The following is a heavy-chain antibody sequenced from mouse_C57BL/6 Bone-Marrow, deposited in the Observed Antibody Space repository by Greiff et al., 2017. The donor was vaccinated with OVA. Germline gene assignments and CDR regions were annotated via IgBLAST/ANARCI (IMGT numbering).Heavy chain of an antibody. V-gene: IGHV5-12*01. J-gene: IGHJ1*03. D-gene: IGHD2-2*01. Sequence: EVMLVESGGGLVQPGGSLKLSCAASGFTFSDYYMYWVRQTPEKRLEWVAYISNGGGSTYYPDTVKGRFTISRDNATNTLYLQMSRLKSEDTAMYYCARQGVKYFDVWGTGTTVTVSS. CDR2: ISNGGGST. CDR1: GFTFSDYY. CDR3: ARQGVKYFDV.